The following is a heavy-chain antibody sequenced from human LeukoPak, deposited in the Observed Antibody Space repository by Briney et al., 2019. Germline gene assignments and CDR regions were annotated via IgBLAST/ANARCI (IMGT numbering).Heavy chain of an antibody. V-gene: IGHV1-18*01. CDR2: ISAYNGHT. J-gene: IGHJ4*02. D-gene: IGHD1-26*01. Sequence: ASVTVSCKASDYTFISYGISWVRQAPGQGLEWMGWISAYNGHTNYAQKFQGRVTMTTDTSTSTAYMELRSLRSDDTAVYYCARGIHSGSSGPYYFDYWGQGTLVTVSS. CDR3: ARGIHSGSSGPYYFDY. CDR1: DYTFISYG.